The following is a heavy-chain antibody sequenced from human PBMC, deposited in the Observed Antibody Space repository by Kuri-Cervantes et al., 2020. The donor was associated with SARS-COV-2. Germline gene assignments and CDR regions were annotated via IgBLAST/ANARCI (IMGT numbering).Heavy chain of an antibody. CDR2: ISAYNGNT. CDR3: ARPGDADSFDY. J-gene: IGHJ4*02. D-gene: IGHD3-16*01. CDR1: GYTFTSYG. V-gene: IGHV1-18*01. Sequence: ASVKVSCKASGYTFTSYGISWVRQAPGQGLEWMGWISAYNGNTNYAQKFQGRVTMTRDTSTSTVYMELSSLRSEDTAVYYCARPGDADSFDYWGQGTLVTVSS.